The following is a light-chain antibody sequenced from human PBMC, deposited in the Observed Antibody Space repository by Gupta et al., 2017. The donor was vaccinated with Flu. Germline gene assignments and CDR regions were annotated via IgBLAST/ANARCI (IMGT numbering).Light chain of an antibody. CDR3: QHYSSSSTMYT. CDR1: QSVTSSY. J-gene: IGKJ2*01. V-gene: IGKV3-20*01. CDR2: GAS. Sequence: DIVLTQSPGTLSLSPGERATLSCRASQSVTSSYLAWYQQKPGQAPRLLIYGASNRATGFPDRFSGSGSGTDFTLNISRLEPEDFAIYYCQHYSSSSTMYTFGQGTKLEIK.